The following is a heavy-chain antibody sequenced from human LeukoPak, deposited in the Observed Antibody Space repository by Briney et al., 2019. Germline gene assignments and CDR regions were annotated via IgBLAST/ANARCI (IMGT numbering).Heavy chain of an antibody. CDR1: GFTFSDCA. CDR2: ISGSGGST. J-gene: IGHJ4*02. Sequence: GGSLRLSCAASGFTFSDCAMSWVRQAPGKGLEWVSAISGSGGSTYYADSVKGRFTISRDNSKNTLYLQMNSLRAEDTAVYYCAKDPIYDYVWGSYRTPYYFDYWGQGTLVTVSS. D-gene: IGHD3-16*02. CDR3: AKDPIYDYVWGSYRTPYYFDY. V-gene: IGHV3-23*01.